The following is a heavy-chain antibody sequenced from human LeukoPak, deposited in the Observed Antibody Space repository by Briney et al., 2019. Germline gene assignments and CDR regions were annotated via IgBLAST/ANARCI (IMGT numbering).Heavy chain of an antibody. J-gene: IGHJ4*02. D-gene: IGHD3-22*01. V-gene: IGHV3-11*04. CDR3: ARRVYYDGSGYPY. CDR2: ISTSGSTI. Sequence: GGSLRLSCAASGFTYSDYYMSWIRQAPGKGLEWVSYISTSGSTIYYADSVKGRFTISRDNAKNSLYLQMNSLRAEDTAVYYCARRVYYDGSGYPYWGQGTLVTVSS. CDR1: GFTYSDYY.